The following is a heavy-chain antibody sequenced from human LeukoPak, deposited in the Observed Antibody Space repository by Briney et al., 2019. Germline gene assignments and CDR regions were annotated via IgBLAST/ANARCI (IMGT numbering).Heavy chain of an antibody. CDR2: INTGNGNT. CDR1: GYIFTSYP. Sequence: GASVKVSCKASGYIFTSYPIHWVRQAPGQRLEWMGWINTGNGNTKYSQRFEGRVTVTTDTSAAVAYMELSSLRSEDTAVYYCARDRAMADYWGQGTLVTVSS. J-gene: IGHJ4*02. CDR3: ARDRAMADY. V-gene: IGHV1-3*04. D-gene: IGHD5-18*01.